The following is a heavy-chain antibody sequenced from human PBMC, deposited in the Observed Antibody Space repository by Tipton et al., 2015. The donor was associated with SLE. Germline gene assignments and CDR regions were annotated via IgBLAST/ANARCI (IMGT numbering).Heavy chain of an antibody. D-gene: IGHD3-10*01. CDR2: INHSGST. Sequence: TLSLTCTVSGGSISGYYWSWVRQPPGKGLEWIGEINHSGSTNYNPSLKSRVTISVDTSKNQFSLKLSSVTAADTAVYYCARAGEGVFDYWGQGTLVTVSS. CDR1: GGSISGYY. V-gene: IGHV4-34*01. CDR3: ARAGEGVFDY. J-gene: IGHJ4*02.